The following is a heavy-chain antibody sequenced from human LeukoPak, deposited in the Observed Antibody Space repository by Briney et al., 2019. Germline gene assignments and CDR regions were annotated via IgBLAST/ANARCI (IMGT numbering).Heavy chain of an antibody. D-gene: IGHD2-2*01. CDR3: ARGRCSSTSCFFDY. V-gene: IGHV3-7*01. Sequence: PGGSLRLSCAASGSTFSSYWMSWVRQAPGKGLEWVANIKQDGSEKYYVDSVKGRFTISRDNAKNSLSLQMNSLRAEDTAVYYCARGRCSSTSCFFDYWGQGTLVTVSS. CDR2: IKQDGSEK. J-gene: IGHJ4*02. CDR1: GSTFSSYW.